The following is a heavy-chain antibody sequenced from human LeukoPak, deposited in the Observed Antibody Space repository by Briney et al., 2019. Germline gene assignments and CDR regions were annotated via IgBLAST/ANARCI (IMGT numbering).Heavy chain of an antibody. Sequence: GGSLRLSCAASGFTFSSYWMSWVRQAPGKGLEWVANIKQDGSKKYYVDSVKGRFTISRDNAKNSLYLQMNSLRAEDTAVYYCARVQVGATLENYFDYWGQGTLVTVSS. V-gene: IGHV3-7*01. J-gene: IGHJ4*02. D-gene: IGHD1-26*01. CDR2: IKQDGSKK. CDR3: ARVQVGATLENYFDY. CDR1: GFTFSSYW.